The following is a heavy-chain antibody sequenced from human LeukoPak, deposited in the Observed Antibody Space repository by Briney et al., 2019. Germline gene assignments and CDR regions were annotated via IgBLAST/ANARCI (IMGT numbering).Heavy chain of an antibody. V-gene: IGHV5-51*01. D-gene: IGHD2-2*01. CDR3: ARGRYCSSTSCHRYYYYYMDV. CDR2: IYPGDSDT. Sequence: GESLKISCKGSGYSFTSYWIGWVRQMPGKGLEWMGIIYPGDSDTRYSPSFQGQVTISADKSISTAYLQWSSLKASDTAMYYGARGRYCSSTSCHRYYYYYMDVWGKGTTVAISS. CDR1: GYSFTSYW. J-gene: IGHJ6*03.